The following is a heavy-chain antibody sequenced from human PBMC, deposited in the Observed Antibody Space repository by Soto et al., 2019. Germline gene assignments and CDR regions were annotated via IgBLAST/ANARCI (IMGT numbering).Heavy chain of an antibody. Sequence: EVQLVESGGGLVKPGESLRLSCAASGFTFSNAWMNWVRQAPGKGLEWVGQIRSKTDGGTIFYPAPVKGRFIISRDDSRDTPYLQMNSLKTEDTAVYYCTTAHPRGPDYWGQGTLVTVSS. J-gene: IGHJ4*02. CDR3: TTAHPRGPDY. CDR1: GFTFSNAW. CDR2: IRSKTDGGTI. V-gene: IGHV3-15*01. D-gene: IGHD5-12*01.